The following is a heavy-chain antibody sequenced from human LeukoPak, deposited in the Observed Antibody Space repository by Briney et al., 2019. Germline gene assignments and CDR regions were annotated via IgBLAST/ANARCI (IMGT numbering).Heavy chain of an antibody. Sequence: SETLSLTCTVSGGSISSSSYYWGWIRQPPGKGLEWIGSIYYSGSTYYNPSLKSRVTISVDRSKNQFSLKLSSVTAADTAVYYCAGRYCSGGSCYPGVFDYWGQGTLVTVSS. CDR3: AGRYCSGGSCYPGVFDY. CDR1: GGSISSSSYY. CDR2: IYYSGST. V-gene: IGHV4-39*07. D-gene: IGHD2-15*01. J-gene: IGHJ4*02.